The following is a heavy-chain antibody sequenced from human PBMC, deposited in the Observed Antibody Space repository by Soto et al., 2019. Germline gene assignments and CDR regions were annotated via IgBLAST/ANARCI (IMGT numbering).Heavy chain of an antibody. D-gene: IGHD3-3*01. CDR3: ARDWRAYEIFGVAPYYYYMDV. CDR1: GFTFSSYG. CDR2: IWYDGSNK. V-gene: IGHV3-33*01. Sequence: PGGSLRLSCAASGFTFSSYGMHWVRQAPGKGLEWVAVIWYDGSNKYYADSVKGRFTISRDNSKNTLYLQMNSLRAEDTAVYYCARDWRAYEIFGVAPYYYYMDVWGKGTTVTVSS. J-gene: IGHJ6*03.